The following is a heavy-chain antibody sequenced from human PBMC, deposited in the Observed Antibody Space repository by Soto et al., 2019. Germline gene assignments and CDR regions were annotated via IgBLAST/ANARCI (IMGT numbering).Heavy chain of an antibody. V-gene: IGHV3-23*01. Sequence: PGGSLRLSCAASGFTFSSYAMSWVRQAPGKGLEWVSAISGSGGSTYYADSVKGRFTISRDNSKNTLYLQMNSLRAEDTAVYYCAKDQAGLRGYSYYYYYYGMDVWGQGTTVTVSS. CDR2: ISGSGGST. J-gene: IGHJ6*02. CDR3: AKDQAGLRGYSYYYYYYGMDV. D-gene: IGHD5-18*01. CDR1: GFTFSSYA.